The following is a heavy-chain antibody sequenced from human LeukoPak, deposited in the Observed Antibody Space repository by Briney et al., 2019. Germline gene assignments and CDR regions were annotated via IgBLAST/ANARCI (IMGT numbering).Heavy chain of an antibody. V-gene: IGHV4-39*01. Sequence: SETLSLTCTVSGGSISDSSYHWGWIRRPPGKGLEWIGSIYYSGTTYYRPSLKSRVTISVDTSKNQFSLKLTSVTAADTAVYYCARGVASSVHYWGQGTLVTVSS. D-gene: IGHD3-10*01. CDR2: IYYSGTT. CDR3: ARGVASSVHY. J-gene: IGHJ4*02. CDR1: GGSISDSSYH.